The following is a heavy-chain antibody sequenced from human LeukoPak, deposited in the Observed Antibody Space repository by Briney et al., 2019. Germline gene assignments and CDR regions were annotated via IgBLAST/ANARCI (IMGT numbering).Heavy chain of an antibody. V-gene: IGHV4-34*01. J-gene: IGHJ4*02. CDR2: INHSGST. D-gene: IGHD5-24*01. CDR3: ARVRDGYNQGAYYFDY. Sequence: SETLSLTCAVYGGSFSGYYWSWIRQPPGKGLEWIGEINHSGSTNYNPSLKSRVTISVDTSKNQFSLKLSSVTAADTAVYYCARVRDGYNQGAYYFDYWGQGTLVTVSS. CDR1: GGSFSGYY.